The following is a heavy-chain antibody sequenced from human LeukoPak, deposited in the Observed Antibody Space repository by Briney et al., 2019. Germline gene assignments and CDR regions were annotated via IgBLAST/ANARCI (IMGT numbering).Heavy chain of an antibody. CDR2: THYSGTG. D-gene: IGHD3-22*01. J-gene: IGHJ4*02. Sequence: PSETLSLTCAVSGGPIIASYWSWIRQPPGKGLEWIGYTHYSGTGNYNPSLKSRVTISIGTSKNRFSLRLTYVTAEDTAVYYCARVRFYDTTGYSTSYYLDYWGQGALVTVSS. CDR1: GGPIIASY. V-gene: IGHV4-59*01. CDR3: ARVRFYDTTGYSTSYYLDY.